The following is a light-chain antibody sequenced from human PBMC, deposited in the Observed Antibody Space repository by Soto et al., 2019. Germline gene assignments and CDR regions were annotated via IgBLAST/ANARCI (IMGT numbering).Light chain of an antibody. CDR2: GAS. Sequence: EKVMTQSPATLSVSPGERATFSCRASQRVSSHLAWYQQKPGQAPRLLIYGASTRATGIPARFSGSGSGTEFTLTISSLQSEDSAVYYCQQYSSWPLTFGGGTKVEIK. V-gene: IGKV3-15*01. J-gene: IGKJ4*01. CDR1: QRVSSH. CDR3: QQYSSWPLT.